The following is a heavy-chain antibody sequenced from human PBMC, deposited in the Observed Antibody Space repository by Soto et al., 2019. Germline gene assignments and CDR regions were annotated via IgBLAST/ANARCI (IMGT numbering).Heavy chain of an antibody. CDR3: ARDADYGGSRGGMDV. CDR1: GGSVNNANYF. V-gene: IGHV4-31*03. Sequence: QVRLEESGPGLVKPSETLSLICSVSGGSVNNANYFWNWIRHHPENGLEWIGYIYYSGSTRYNPSFNKRATLSIDTSKNQFSLRLNSVTVADTAVYFCARDADYGGSRGGMDVWGRGTTVTVSS. J-gene: IGHJ6*02. CDR2: IYYSGST. D-gene: IGHD4-17*01.